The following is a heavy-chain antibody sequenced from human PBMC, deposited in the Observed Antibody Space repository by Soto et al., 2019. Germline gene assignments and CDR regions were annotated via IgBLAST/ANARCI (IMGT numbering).Heavy chain of an antibody. CDR3: ARLNGPVYSGYDTYFDY. V-gene: IGHV4-59*08. D-gene: IGHD5-12*01. CDR1: GGSISSYY. J-gene: IGHJ4*02. Sequence: QVQLQESGPGLVKPSETLSLTCTVSGGSISSYYWSWIRQPPGKGLEWIGYIYYSGSTNYNPSRKSRVTISVDTSKNQFSLKLSSVTAADTAVYYCARLNGPVYSGYDTYFDYWGQGTLVTVSS. CDR2: IYYSGST.